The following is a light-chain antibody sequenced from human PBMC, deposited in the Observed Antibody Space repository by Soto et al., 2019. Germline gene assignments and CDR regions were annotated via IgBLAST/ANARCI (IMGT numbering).Light chain of an antibody. CDR2: DAS. V-gene: IGKV3-11*01. CDR1: QSVSNF. J-gene: IGKJ5*01. Sequence: ELVLTQSPATLSLSPGERATLSCRASQSVSNFLAWYQQKPGQAPRLLIYDASNRATGIPVRFSGSGSGTDFTLTISSLEPEDFGLYYCQQRSDWFTFGQGTRLEIK. CDR3: QQRSDWFT.